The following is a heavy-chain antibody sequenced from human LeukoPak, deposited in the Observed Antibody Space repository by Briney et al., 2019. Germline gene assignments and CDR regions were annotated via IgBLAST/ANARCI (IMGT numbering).Heavy chain of an antibody. CDR3: ARAYYYDSGTYDFDY. CDR1: GFTFSSYA. CDR2: IWYDGSNK. V-gene: IGHV3-33*08. J-gene: IGHJ4*02. Sequence: GRSLRLSCAASGFTFSSYAMHWVRQAPGKGLEWVAVIWYDGSNKYYADSVKGRFTISRDNSKNTLYLQMNSLRAEDTAVYYCARAYYYDSGTYDFDYWGQGTLVTVSS. D-gene: IGHD3-10*01.